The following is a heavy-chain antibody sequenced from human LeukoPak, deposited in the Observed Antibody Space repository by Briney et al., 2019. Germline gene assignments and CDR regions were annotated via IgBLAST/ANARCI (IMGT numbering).Heavy chain of an antibody. CDR1: GFTFSSYS. J-gene: IGHJ6*02. V-gene: IGHV3-21*01. CDR3: ARDLLNYGSGSMDV. D-gene: IGHD3-10*01. Sequence: PGGSLRLSCAASGFTFSSYSMNWVRQAPGKGLEWVSSISSSSSYIYYADSVKGRFTISRDNAKNSLYLQMNSLRAEDTAVYYCARDLLNYGSGSMDVWGQGTTVTVSS. CDR2: ISSSSSYI.